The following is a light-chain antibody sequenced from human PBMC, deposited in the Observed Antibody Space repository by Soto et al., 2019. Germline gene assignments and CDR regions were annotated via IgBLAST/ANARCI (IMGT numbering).Light chain of an antibody. J-gene: IGLJ1*01. CDR3: SSYTSSSTLV. CDR1: SEDIGGYNY. V-gene: IGLV2-14*01. CDR2: EGS. Sequence: QSALTQPASVSGSPGQSINISFSGTSEDIGGYNYVSWYQHHPGKAPKLMIYEGSHRPSGLSSRFSGSKSGNTASLTISGLQADDEADYYCSSYTSSSTLVFGTGTKLTVL.